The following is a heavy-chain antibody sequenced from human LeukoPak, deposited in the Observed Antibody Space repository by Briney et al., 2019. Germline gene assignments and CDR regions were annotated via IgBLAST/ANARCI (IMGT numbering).Heavy chain of an antibody. J-gene: IGHJ4*02. CDR2: INHSGNT. D-gene: IGHD3-10*01. CDR3: ARGREVWFRELFYFDY. CDR1: GGPFIGYF. Sequence: SETLSLICGVYGGPFIGYFWTWIRQPPGEGLEWIGEINHSGNTNYNPSLKRRVTISLDTSKNQFSLNLSSVTAADTAVYYCARGREVWFRELFYFDYWGQGSLVTVSS. V-gene: IGHV4-34*01.